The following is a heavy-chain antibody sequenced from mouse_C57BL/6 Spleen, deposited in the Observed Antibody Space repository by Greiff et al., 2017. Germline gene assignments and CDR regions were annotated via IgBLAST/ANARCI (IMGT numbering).Heavy chain of an antibody. Sequence: QVQLQQPGAELVKPGASVKLSCKASGYTFTSYWMHWVKQRPGRGLEWIGRIDPNSGGTKYNEKFKSKASLTVDKPSSTAYMQLSSLTSEESAVYDCARERSTMVTTGYFDYWGQGTTLTVSS. CDR3: ARERSTMVTTGYFDY. CDR1: GYTFTSYW. V-gene: IGHV1-72*01. D-gene: IGHD2-2*01. CDR2: IDPNSGGT. J-gene: IGHJ2*01.